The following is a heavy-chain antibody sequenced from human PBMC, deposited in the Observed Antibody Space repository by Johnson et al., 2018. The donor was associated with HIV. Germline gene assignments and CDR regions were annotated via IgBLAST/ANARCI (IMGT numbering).Heavy chain of an antibody. CDR3: ARDSSNSFRFEMYAFDI. CDR1: GFSFIDYA. J-gene: IGHJ3*02. CDR2: ISGGEDDT. V-gene: IGHV3-23*04. Sequence: VQLVESGGGLVRPGGSLRLSCVASGFSFIDYAMIWVRQAPGKGLEWVSFISGGEDDTYYADSVKGRFTISRDNSKNTLYLQMNSLRPEDTAVYYCARDSSNSFRFEMYAFDIWGQGTMVTVSS. D-gene: IGHD6-6*01.